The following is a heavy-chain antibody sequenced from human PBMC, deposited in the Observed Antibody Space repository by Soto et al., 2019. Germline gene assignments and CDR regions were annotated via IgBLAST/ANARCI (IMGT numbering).Heavy chain of an antibody. J-gene: IGHJ4*02. CDR1: GFTFSNAW. D-gene: IGHD3-22*01. CDR2: IKSKTDGGTT. Sequence: GGSLRLSCAASGFTFSNAWMNWVRQAPGKGLEWVGRIKSKTDGGTTDYAAPVKGRFTISRDDSKNTLYLQMNSLKTEDTAVYYCTTEVTGYYDSSGYPTWAYFDYWGQGTLVTVSS. V-gene: IGHV3-15*07. CDR3: TTEVTGYYDSSGYPTWAYFDY.